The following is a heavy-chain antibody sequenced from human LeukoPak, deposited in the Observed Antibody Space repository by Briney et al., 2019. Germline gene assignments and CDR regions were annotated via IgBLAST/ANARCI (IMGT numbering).Heavy chain of an antibody. CDR3: AKSYGDYVLTYFDY. CDR2: ISGSGDNT. Sequence: PGGSLRLSCAASGFTFSNYAMSWVRQAPGKGLEWVSAISGSGDNTYYADSVKGRFTVSRDNSKNTLDLQMNSLRAEDTAVYYCAKSYGDYVLTYFDYWGQGTLVTVSS. J-gene: IGHJ4*02. D-gene: IGHD4-17*01. CDR1: GFTFSNYA. V-gene: IGHV3-23*01.